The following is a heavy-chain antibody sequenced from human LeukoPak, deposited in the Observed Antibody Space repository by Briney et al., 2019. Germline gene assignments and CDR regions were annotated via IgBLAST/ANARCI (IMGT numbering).Heavy chain of an antibody. CDR3: ARDPGIAASPYYYMDV. D-gene: IGHD6-13*01. J-gene: IGHJ6*03. V-gene: IGHV3-69-1*01. CDR1: GFTFSDYY. CDR2: ISSSSTI. Sequence: GGSLRLSCAASGFTFSDYYMSWIRQAPGKELEWVSYISSSSTIYYADSVKGRFTISRDNAKNSLYLQMNSLRAEDTAVYYCARDPGIAASPYYYMDVWGKGTTVTVSS.